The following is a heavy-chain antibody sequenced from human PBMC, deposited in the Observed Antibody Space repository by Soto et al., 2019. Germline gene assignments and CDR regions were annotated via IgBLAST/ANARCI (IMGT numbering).Heavy chain of an antibody. CDR2: FDPEDGET. J-gene: IGHJ5*02. D-gene: IGHD1-7*01. CDR1: GYTLTELS. Sequence: ASVKVSCKVSGYTLTELSMHWVRQAPGKGLEWMGGFDPEDGETIYAQKFQGRVTMTEDTSTDTAYMELSSLRSEDTAVYYCATEPTRDWNYPGGERNWFDPWGQGTLVTVSS. V-gene: IGHV1-24*01. CDR3: ATEPTRDWNYPGGERNWFDP.